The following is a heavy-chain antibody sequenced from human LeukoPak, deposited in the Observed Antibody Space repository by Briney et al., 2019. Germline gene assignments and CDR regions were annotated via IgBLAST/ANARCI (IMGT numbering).Heavy chain of an antibody. Sequence: ASVNVSCKASGYTFTSYDINWVRQAPGQGLEWMGWMNPNSGNTGYAQKFQGRVTMTRNTSISTAYMELSSLRSEDTAVYYCASPMVRGYNWFDPWGQGTLVTVSS. V-gene: IGHV1-8*01. CDR1: GYTFTSYD. CDR2: MNPNSGNT. CDR3: ASPMVRGYNWFDP. J-gene: IGHJ5*02. D-gene: IGHD3-10*01.